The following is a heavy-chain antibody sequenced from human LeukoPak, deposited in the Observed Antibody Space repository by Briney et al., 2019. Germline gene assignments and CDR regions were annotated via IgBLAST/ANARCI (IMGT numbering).Heavy chain of an antibody. CDR3: ARSRGYSYGYRFDY. D-gene: IGHD5-18*01. CDR2: IYASGTT. V-gene: IGHV4-61*02. Sequence: PSQTLSLTCAVAGGSISSTSYYRNWIRQPAGKGLEWIGRIYASGTTNFNPSLKSRVTLSLDMSKNQLSLRLTSVTAADTAVYYCARSRGYSYGYRFDYWGQGTLVTVSS. J-gene: IGHJ4*02. CDR1: GGSISSTSYY.